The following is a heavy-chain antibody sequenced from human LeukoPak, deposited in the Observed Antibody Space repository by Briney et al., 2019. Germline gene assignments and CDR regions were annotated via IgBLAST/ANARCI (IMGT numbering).Heavy chain of an antibody. CDR1: GYSISSGYY. CDR2: IYHSGST. D-gene: IGHD3-22*01. Sequence: SETLSLTCAVSGYSISSGYYWGWIRQPPGKGLEWIGSIYHSGSTYYNPPLKSRVTISVDTSKNQFSLKLSSVTAADTAVYYCARGYHDFSGYWLSYFDYWGQGTLVTVSS. V-gene: IGHV4-38-2*01. J-gene: IGHJ4*02. CDR3: ARGYHDFSGYWLSYFDY.